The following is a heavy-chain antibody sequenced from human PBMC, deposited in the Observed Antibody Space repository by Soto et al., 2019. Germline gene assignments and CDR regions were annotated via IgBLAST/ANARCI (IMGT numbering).Heavy chain of an antibody. J-gene: IGHJ6*02. CDR2: ISYDGSNK. D-gene: IGHD6-13*01. V-gene: IGHV3-30*18. CDR1: GFTFSSYG. CDR3: ANEEAAAGTGDYYGMDV. Sequence: GGSLRLSCAASGFTFSSYGMHWVRQAPGKGLEWVAVISYDGSNKYYADSVKGRFTISRDNSKNTLYLQMNSLRAEDTAVYYCANEEAAAGTGDYYGMDVWGQGTTVTVSS.